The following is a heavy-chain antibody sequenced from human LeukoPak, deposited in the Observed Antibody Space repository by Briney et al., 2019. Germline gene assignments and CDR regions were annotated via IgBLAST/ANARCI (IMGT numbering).Heavy chain of an antibody. CDR2: IYYSGST. V-gene: IGHV4-34*01. Sequence: SETLSLTCAVYGGSLSGYYWGWIRQPPGKGLEWIGSIYYSGSTYYNPSLKSRVTISVDTSKNQFSLKLSSVTAADTAVYYCARGGGYSPGGDYWGQGTLVTVSS. J-gene: IGHJ4*02. CDR1: GGSLSGYY. CDR3: ARGGGYSPGGDY. D-gene: IGHD5-18*01.